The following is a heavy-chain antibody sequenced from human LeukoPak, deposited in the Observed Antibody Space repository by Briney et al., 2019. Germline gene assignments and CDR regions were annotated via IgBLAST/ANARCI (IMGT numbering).Heavy chain of an antibody. D-gene: IGHD3-10*01. V-gene: IGHV3-48*02. CDR3: ARVVRGVIDY. J-gene: IGHJ4*02. CDR2: ISTTSNTI. Sequence: PGGPLRLSCAASGFTFSSYSMNWVRQPPGKGLEWVSHISTTSNTIFYADSVKGRFTISRDNAENSLYLQMNSLRDEDTAVYYCARVVRGVIDYWGQGTLVTVSS. CDR1: GFTFSSYS.